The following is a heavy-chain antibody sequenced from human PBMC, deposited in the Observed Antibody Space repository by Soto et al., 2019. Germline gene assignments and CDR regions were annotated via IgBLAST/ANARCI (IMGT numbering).Heavy chain of an antibody. CDR3: ARLGDTAMVKYYYYMDV. CDR1: GGSISSSSYY. D-gene: IGHD5-18*01. Sequence: PSETLSLTCTVSGGSISSSSYYWGWIRQPPGKGLEWIGSIYYSGSTYYNPSLKSRVTISVDTSKNQFSLKLSSVTAADTAVYYCARLGDTAMVKYYYYMDVWGKGTTVTVSS. V-gene: IGHV4-39*01. J-gene: IGHJ6*03. CDR2: IYYSGST.